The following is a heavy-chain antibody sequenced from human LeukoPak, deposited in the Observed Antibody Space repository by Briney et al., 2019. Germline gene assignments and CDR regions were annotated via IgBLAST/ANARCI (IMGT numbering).Heavy chain of an antibody. CDR3: ARDLIYASGDY. CDR1: GFTFSSYA. Sequence: GGSLRLSCAASGFTFSSYAMSWVRQAPGKGLEWVSAISGSGGSTYYADSLKGRFTISRDNAKNSLYLQMNSLRAEDTAVYYCARDLIYASGDYWGQGTLVTVSS. J-gene: IGHJ4*02. V-gene: IGHV3-23*01. CDR2: ISGSGGST. D-gene: IGHD2-2*01.